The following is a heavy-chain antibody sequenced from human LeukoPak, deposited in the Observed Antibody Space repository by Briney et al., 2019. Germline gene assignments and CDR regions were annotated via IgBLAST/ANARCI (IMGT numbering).Heavy chain of an antibody. J-gene: IGHJ4*02. CDR2: INPNSGGT. CDR1: GYTFTGYY. D-gene: IGHD1-26*01. CDR3: ARFSGSYYGIPFDY. V-gene: IGHV1-2*02. Sequence: ASVKVSCKASGYTFTGYYMHWVRQAPGQGLEWMGWINPNSGGTNYAQKFQGRVTMTRDTSISTAYMELSRLRSDDTAVYYCARFSGSYYGIPFDYWGEGTLVTVSS.